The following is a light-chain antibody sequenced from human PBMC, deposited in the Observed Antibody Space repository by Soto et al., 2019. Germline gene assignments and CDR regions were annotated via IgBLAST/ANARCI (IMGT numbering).Light chain of an antibody. CDR3: SSYTSSSLYV. CDR1: SSDVGFSNY. J-gene: IGLJ1*01. CDR2: DVT. V-gene: IGLV2-14*01. Sequence: QPASVSGSPGQSITISCTGTSSDVGFSNYVSWYQQYPGKAPKLIIYDVTNRPSGVSNRFSGSKSGNTASLTISGLQAEDEADYYCSSYTSSSLYVFGTGTKVTVL.